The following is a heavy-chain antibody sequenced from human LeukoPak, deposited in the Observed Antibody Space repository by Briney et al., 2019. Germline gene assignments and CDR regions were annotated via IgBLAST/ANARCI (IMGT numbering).Heavy chain of an antibody. V-gene: IGHV3-33*01. Sequence: GGSLRLSCAASGFTFSSYGMHWVRQAPGKGLEWVAVIWYDGNNKYYADSVKGRFTISRDNSKNTLYLQMNSLRAEDTAVYSCARGITIFGVVTRPDYWGQGTLVTVSS. D-gene: IGHD3-3*01. CDR1: GFTFSSYG. J-gene: IGHJ4*02. CDR3: ARGITIFGVVTRPDY. CDR2: IWYDGNNK.